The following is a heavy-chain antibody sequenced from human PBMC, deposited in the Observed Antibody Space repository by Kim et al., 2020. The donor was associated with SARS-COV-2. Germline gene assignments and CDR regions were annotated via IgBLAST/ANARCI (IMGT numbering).Heavy chain of an antibody. CDR1: GFTFSSYE. J-gene: IGHJ4*02. D-gene: IGHD6-13*01. Sequence: GGSLRLSCAASGFTFSSYEMNWVRQAPGKGLEWVSYISSSGSTIYYADSVKGRFTISRDNAKNSLYLQMNSLRAEDTAVYYCARDMTGHRSSWDGRYDYWGQRPLVSVSS. CDR3: ARDMTGHRSSWDGRYDY. CDR2: ISSSGSTI. V-gene: IGHV3-48*03.